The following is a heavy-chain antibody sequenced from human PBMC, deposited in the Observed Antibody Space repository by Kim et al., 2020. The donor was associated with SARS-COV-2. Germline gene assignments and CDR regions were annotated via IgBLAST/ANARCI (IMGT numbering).Heavy chain of an antibody. J-gene: IGHJ5*02. CDR2: IYYSGSP. D-gene: IGHD3-3*01. V-gene: IGHV4-59*13. CDR1: GGSISSYY. CDR3: ARGRSIFGVVTAPFDP. Sequence: SETLSLTCTVSGGSISSYYWSWIRQPPGKGLEWIGYIYYSGSPNYNPSLKSRVTISVDTSKNQFSLKLSSVTAADTAVYYCARGRSIFGVVTAPFDPWGQGTLVTVSS.